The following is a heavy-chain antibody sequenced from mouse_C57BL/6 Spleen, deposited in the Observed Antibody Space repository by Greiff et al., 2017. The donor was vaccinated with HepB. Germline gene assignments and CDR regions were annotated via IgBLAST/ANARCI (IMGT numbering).Heavy chain of an antibody. CDR2: IDPSDSET. V-gene: IGHV1-52*01. D-gene: IGHD1-1*01. CDR3: ARGGPIKPYYYGSSYLYAMDY. J-gene: IGHJ4*01. CDR1: GYTFTSYW. Sequence: QVQLKQPGAELVRPGSSVKLSCKASGYTFTSYWMHWVKQRPIQGLEWIGNIDPSDSETHYNQKFKDKATLTVDKSSSTAYMQLSSLTSEDSAVYYCARGGPIKPYYYGSSYLYAMDYWGQGTSVTVSS.